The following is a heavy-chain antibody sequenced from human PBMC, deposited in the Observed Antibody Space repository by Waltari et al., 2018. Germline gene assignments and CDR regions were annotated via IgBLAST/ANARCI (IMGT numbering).Heavy chain of an antibody. V-gene: IGHV1-18*01. J-gene: IGHJ5*02. CDR3: VRDKDDFWSDYYNWFDL. CDR2: ISTFNINT. Sequence: QAQLVQSGAEVKKPGASVQFSCQASGYTFTSSGISWGRQAHGQGLEWMGWISTFNINTNYAQKVQGRLTMTTDSSTTTAYMELRSLRSDDAAVYYCVRDKDDFWSDYYNWFDLWGQGTLVTVS. D-gene: IGHD3-3*01. CDR1: GYTFTSSG.